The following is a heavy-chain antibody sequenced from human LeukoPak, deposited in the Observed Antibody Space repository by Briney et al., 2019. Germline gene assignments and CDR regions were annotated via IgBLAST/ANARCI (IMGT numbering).Heavy chain of an antibody. D-gene: IGHD6-13*01. V-gene: IGHV3-64D*09. Sequence: GGSLRLSCSVSGFTFTSYTMHWVRQAPGKGLDYVSAISSHGASTYYADSVKGRFTISRDNSRDTLYLQMSSLRAEDTAVYYCAIASAGTLADYWGDGTLCTVSS. J-gene: IGHJ4*01. CDR2: ISSHGAST. CDR1: GFTFTSYT. CDR3: AIASAGTLADY.